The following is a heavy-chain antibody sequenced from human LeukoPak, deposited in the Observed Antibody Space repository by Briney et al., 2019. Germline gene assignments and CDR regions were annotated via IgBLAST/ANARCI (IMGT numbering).Heavy chain of an antibody. V-gene: IGHV3-64*01. J-gene: IGHJ4*02. CDR3: ARSGYSYGSHLDY. D-gene: IGHD5-18*01. Sequence: GGSLRLSCAASGFTFSSYAMHWVREAPGMGLEYVSAISSNGGSTYYANSVKGRFTISRDNSKNTLYLQMGSPRAEDMAVYYCARSGYSYGSHLDYWGQGTLVTVSS. CDR1: GFTFSSYA. CDR2: ISSNGGST.